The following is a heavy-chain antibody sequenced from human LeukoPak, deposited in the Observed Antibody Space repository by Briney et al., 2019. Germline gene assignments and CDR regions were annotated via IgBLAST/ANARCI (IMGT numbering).Heavy chain of an antibody. Sequence: GGSLRLSCAPSGFTFATYAMTWVRQAPGKGLEWVSAIADSGGVTYYADSVKGRFTISRDNSKNTLYLQMNSLSAEDTAICYCAPSRNYYGSCDYRRDFDYWGQGTLVTVSS. CDR3: APSRNYYGSCDYRRDFDY. D-gene: IGHD3-22*01. CDR1: GFTFATYA. CDR2: IADSGGVT. J-gene: IGHJ4*02. V-gene: IGHV3-23*01.